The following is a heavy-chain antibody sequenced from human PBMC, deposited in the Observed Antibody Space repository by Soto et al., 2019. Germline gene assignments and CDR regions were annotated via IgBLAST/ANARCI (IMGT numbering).Heavy chain of an antibody. D-gene: IGHD5-18*01. CDR2: ISWNSGNI. J-gene: IGHJ4*02. V-gene: IGHV3-9*01. CDR1: GFTFDDYA. CDR3: VRSKGGYSYGTPFDY. Sequence: EVQLEESGGALVQPGRSLRLSCAASGFTFDDYAMHWVRQVLGKGLEWVSSISWNSGNIGYADSVKGRFTTSRDNAKNSLYLQMKSLRPEDTALYYCVRSKGGYSYGTPFDYWGQGTLVTVSS.